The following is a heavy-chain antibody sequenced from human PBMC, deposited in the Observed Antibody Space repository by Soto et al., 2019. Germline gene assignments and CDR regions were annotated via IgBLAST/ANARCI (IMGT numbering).Heavy chain of an antibody. CDR3: ARGTTVLNSYYYYGMDV. CDR1: GRSITTYY. CDR2: IYYTGST. V-gene: IGHV4-59*01. J-gene: IGHJ6*02. D-gene: IGHD4-4*01. Sequence: SETLSLTCTLSGRSITTYYWSSIRQSPGRGLEWIGEIYYTGSTNYHPSLKSRVTMSVDTSKNQFSLKLSSVTAADTAVYYCARGTTVLNSYYYYGMDVWGQGTTVTVSS.